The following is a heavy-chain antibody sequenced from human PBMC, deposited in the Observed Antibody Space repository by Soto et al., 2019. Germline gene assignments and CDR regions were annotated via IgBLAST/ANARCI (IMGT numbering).Heavy chain of an antibody. D-gene: IGHD2-21*02. Sequence: QVQLVQSGAEVKKPGSSVKVSCKASGGTFSSYTISWVRQAPGQGLEWMGRIIPILGIANYAQKFQGRVTITADKSTSTAYMELSSLRSEDTAVYYCAREDVVVVTAISQGFDPWGQGTLVTVSS. V-gene: IGHV1-69*08. J-gene: IGHJ5*02. CDR2: IIPILGIA. CDR1: GGTFSSYT. CDR3: AREDVVVVTAISQGFDP.